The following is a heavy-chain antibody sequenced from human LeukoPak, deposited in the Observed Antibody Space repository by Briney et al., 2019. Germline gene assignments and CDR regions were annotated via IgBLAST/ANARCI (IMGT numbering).Heavy chain of an antibody. CDR2: ISWNSGSI. V-gene: IGHV3-9*01. D-gene: IGHD6-13*01. CDR1: GFTFDDYA. J-gene: IGHJ5*02. CDR3: AKAGVGAAGFDSRWFDP. Sequence: GGSLRLSCAASGFTFDDYAMHWVRQAPGKGLEWVSGISWNSGSIGYADSVKGRFTISRDNAKNSLYLQMNSLRAEDTALYYCAKAGVGAAGFDSRWFDPWGQGTLVTVSS.